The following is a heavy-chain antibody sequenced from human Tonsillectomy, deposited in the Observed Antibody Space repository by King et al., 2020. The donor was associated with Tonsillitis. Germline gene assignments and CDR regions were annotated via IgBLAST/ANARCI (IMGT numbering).Heavy chain of an antibody. CDR2: IDPIDSNT. V-gene: IGHV5-10-1*03. Sequence: FQLVQSGAEVKKPGESLRISCQGSGYSFTSYWISWVRQMPGKRLEWMGRIDPIDSNTNYSPSFQGHVTISVDTSISTAYLQWSSLKASDTAMYYCTRPTNWNYDFDYWGQGTLVTVSS. CDR1: GYSFTSYW. CDR3: TRPTNWNYDFDY. D-gene: IGHD1-7*01. J-gene: IGHJ4*02.